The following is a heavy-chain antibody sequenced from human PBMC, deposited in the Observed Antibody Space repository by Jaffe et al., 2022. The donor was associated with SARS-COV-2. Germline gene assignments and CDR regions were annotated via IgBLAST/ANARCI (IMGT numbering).Heavy chain of an antibody. CDR2: ISGSGGST. Sequence: EVQLVESGGGLVQPGGSLRLSCAASGFTFSSYAMSWVRQAPGKGLEWVSAISGSGGSTYYADSVKGRFTISRDNSKNTLYLQMNSLRAEDTAVYYCAKEADYDILTGYYCYFDYWGQGTLVTVSS. J-gene: IGHJ4*02. CDR1: GFTFSSYA. V-gene: IGHV3-23*04. D-gene: IGHD3-9*01. CDR3: AKEADYDILTGYYCYFDY.